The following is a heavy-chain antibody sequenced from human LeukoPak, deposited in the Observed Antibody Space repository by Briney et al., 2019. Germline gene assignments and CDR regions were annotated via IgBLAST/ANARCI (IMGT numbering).Heavy chain of an antibody. CDR3: TSPNDYGDAGGFDF. V-gene: IGHV3-73*01. J-gene: IGHJ4*02. CDR1: GFTFSSSA. D-gene: IGHD4-17*01. Sequence: GGSLRLSCAASGFTFSSSAVHWVRQASGKGLEWVGRIRSKANSYATAYVESVKGRFTIPRDDSKNTAYLQMNSLKTEDTAMYYCTSPNDYGDAGGFDFWGRGTLVTVSS. CDR2: IRSKANSYAT.